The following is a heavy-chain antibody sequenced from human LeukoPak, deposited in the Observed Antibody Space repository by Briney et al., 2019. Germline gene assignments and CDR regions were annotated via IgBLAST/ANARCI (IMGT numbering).Heavy chain of an antibody. J-gene: IGHJ3*02. CDR2: IYTSGST. CDR1: GGSICSGSYY. Sequence: SETLSLTCTVSGGSICSGSYYWSWIRQPAGKGLEWIGRIYTSGSTNYNPSLKSRVTISVDTSKNQFSLKLSSVTAADTAVCYCARVRIAAAYDAFDIWGQGTMVTVSS. D-gene: IGHD6-13*01. CDR3: ARVRIAAAYDAFDI. V-gene: IGHV4-61*02.